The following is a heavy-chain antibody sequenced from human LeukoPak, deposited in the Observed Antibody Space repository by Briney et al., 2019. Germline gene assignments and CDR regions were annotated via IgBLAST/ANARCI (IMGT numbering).Heavy chain of an antibody. J-gene: IGHJ4*02. D-gene: IGHD2-21*02. Sequence: GGSLRLSCAASGLTVSSNYMSWVRQAPGKGLEWVSVIYSGGSTYYADSVKGRFTISRDNSKNTLYLQMNSLRAEDTAVYYCARDLVVTATESGYWGQGTLVTVSS. CDR1: GLTVSSNY. CDR2: IYSGGST. CDR3: ARDLVVTATESGY. V-gene: IGHV3-53*01.